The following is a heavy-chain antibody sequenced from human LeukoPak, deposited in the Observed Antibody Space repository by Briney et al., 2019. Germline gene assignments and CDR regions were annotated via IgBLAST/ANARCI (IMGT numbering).Heavy chain of an antibody. CDR3: ARDRAYGSGSYYGMDV. V-gene: IGHV3-66*01. J-gene: IGHJ6*02. Sequence: GGSLRLSCAASGFTLSSNYMSWVRQAPGKGLEWVSVIYRGGSTYYAGSVNCRFTISGDNSMYTLYLQMNSLRAEDTAVYYCARDRAYGSGSYYGMDVWGQGTTVTVSS. D-gene: IGHD3-10*01. CDR2: IYRGGST. CDR1: GFTLSSNY.